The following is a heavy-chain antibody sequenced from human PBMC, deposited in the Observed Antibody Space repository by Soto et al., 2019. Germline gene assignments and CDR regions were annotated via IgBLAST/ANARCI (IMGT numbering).Heavy chain of an antibody. D-gene: IGHD3-22*01. CDR2: ISSSSSYI. CDR3: ARDSYSSGYYSHPYYYYYGMDV. J-gene: IGHJ6*02. V-gene: IGHV3-21*01. CDR1: GFTFSSYS. Sequence: GGSLRLSCAASGFTFSSYSMNWVRQAPGKGLEWVSSISSSSSYIYYADSVKGRFTISRDNAKNSLYLQMNSLRAEDTAVYYCARDSYSSGYYSHPYYYYYGMDVWGQGTTVTVSS.